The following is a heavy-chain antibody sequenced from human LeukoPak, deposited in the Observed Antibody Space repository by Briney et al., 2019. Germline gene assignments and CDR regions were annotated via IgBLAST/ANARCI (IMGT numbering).Heavy chain of an antibody. CDR2: IYYSGST. Sequence: SETLSLTCTVSGGSISSGDYYWSWIRQPPGKGLEWIGYIYYSGSTYYNPSLKSRVTISVDTPKNQFSLKLSSVTAADTAVYYCARADFWSGLDYWGQGTLVTVSS. D-gene: IGHD3-3*01. CDR3: ARADFWSGLDY. J-gene: IGHJ4*02. CDR1: GGSISSGDYY. V-gene: IGHV4-30-4*01.